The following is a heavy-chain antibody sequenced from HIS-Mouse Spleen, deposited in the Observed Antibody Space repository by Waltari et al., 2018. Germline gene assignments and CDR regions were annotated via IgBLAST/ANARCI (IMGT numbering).Heavy chain of an antibody. CDR3: ARGRGSGSYYFDY. D-gene: IGHD1-26*01. CDR2: INHSGST. J-gene: IGHJ4*02. V-gene: IGHV4-34*01. Sequence: QVQLQQWGAGLLKPSETLSLTCAVYGGSFSGYYWSWIRQPPGKGLAWIGEINHSGSTNYNPSLKSRVTISVDTSKNQFSLKLSSVTAADTAVYYCARGRGSGSYYFDYWGQGTLVTVSS. CDR1: GGSFSGYY.